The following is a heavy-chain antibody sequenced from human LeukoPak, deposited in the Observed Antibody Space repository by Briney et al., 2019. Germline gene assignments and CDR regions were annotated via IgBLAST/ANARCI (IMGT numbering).Heavy chain of an antibody. J-gene: IGHJ5*01. CDR1: GFTFSSFA. D-gene: IGHD4-17*01. Sequence: GGSLSPSCSASGFTFSSFAMNWVRQAPGKGLEWVSSISPGGEETYYADSVEGRFTISRDNSKNTLSLQMNSLRAEDTAVYYCAKQYIVTTWYWFGSWGQGTLVTVSS. CDR3: AKQYIVTTWYWFGS. CDR2: ISPGGEET. V-gene: IGHV3-23*01.